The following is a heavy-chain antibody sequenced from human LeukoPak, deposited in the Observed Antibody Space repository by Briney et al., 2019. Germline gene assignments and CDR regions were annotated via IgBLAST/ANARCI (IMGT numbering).Heavy chain of an antibody. J-gene: IGHJ4*02. V-gene: IGHV1-46*01. CDR3: ARLGLGRIMGATGLSSVHSYFDY. Sequence: ASVKVSCKASGYTFTSYYMHWVRQAPGQGLEWMGIINPSGGSTSYAQKFQGRVTMTRDMSTSTVYMELSSLRSEDTAVYYCARLGLGRIMGATGLSSVHSYFDYWGQGTLVTVSS. CDR2: INPSGGST. D-gene: IGHD1-26*01. CDR1: GYTFTSYY.